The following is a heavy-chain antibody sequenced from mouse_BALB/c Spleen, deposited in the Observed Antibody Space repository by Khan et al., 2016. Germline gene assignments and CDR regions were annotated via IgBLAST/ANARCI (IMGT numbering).Heavy chain of an antibody. Sequence: EVQLVESGGGLVQPGGSRKLSCAASGFTFSSFGMHWVRQAPEKGLGWVAYISSGSSTIYYADTVKGRFTISRDNPKNTLFLQMTSLRSEDSAMYYCARKGARNSYAVDYWGQGTSVTVSS. CDR2: ISSGSSTI. J-gene: IGHJ4*01. CDR3: ARKGARNSYAVDY. V-gene: IGHV5-17*02. CDR1: GFTFSSFG.